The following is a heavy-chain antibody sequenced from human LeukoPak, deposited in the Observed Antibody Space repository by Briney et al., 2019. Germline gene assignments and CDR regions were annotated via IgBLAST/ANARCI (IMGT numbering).Heavy chain of an antibody. V-gene: IGHV1-69*13. D-gene: IGHD4-17*01. CDR3: ARANTVTHETDWFDP. J-gene: IGHJ5*02. CDR2: IIPIFGTA. CDR1: GGTFSSYA. Sequence: SVKVSCKASGGTFSSYAISWVRQAPGQGLEWMGGIIPIFGTANYAQKFQGRVTITADESTSTAYMELSSLRSEDTAAYYCARANTVTHETDWFDPWGQGTLVTVSS.